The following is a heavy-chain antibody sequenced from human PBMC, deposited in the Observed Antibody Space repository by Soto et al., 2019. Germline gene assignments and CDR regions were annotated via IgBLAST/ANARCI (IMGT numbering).Heavy chain of an antibody. CDR1: GYTFTSYG. CDR2: ISAYNGNT. D-gene: IGHD2-2*01. CDR3: AREGVVVPAAMEGYYYYCYRKDV. J-gene: IGHJ6*02. V-gene: IGHV1-18*01. Sequence: GASVKVSCKASGYTFTSYGISWVRQAPGQGLEWMGWISAYNGNTNYAQKLQGRVTMTTDTSTSTAYVELRSLRSDDTAVYYCAREGVVVPAAMEGYYYYCYRKDVWSQGTTVTVSS.